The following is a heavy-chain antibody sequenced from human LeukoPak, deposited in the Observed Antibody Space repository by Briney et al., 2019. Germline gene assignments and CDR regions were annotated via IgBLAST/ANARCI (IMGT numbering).Heavy chain of an antibody. CDR3: AMDYYDSSGYYYSEGFDY. D-gene: IGHD3-22*01. CDR1: GFTFSNYW. J-gene: IGHJ4*02. V-gene: IGHV3-74*01. Sequence: PGGSLRLSCAASGFTFSNYWIHWVRQAPGKGLVWVSRISSDGSITNYADSVKGRFTISRDNSKNTLYLQMNSLRAEDTAVYYCAMDYYDSSGYYYSEGFDYWGQGTLVTVSS. CDR2: ISSDGSIT.